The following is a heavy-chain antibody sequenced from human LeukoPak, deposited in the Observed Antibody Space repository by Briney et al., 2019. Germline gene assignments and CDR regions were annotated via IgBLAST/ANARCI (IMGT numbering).Heavy chain of an antibody. CDR1: GYTFTGYY. CDR2: INPNSGGT. CDR3: ATCIAAAGTLGFDY. D-gene: IGHD6-13*01. V-gene: IGHV1-2*02. Sequence: ASVKVSCKASGYTFTGYYMHWVRQAPGQGLEWMGWINPNSGGTNYAQKFQGRVTMTRDTSISTAYMELSRLRSDDTAVYYCATCIAAAGTLGFDYWGQGTLVTVSS. J-gene: IGHJ4*02.